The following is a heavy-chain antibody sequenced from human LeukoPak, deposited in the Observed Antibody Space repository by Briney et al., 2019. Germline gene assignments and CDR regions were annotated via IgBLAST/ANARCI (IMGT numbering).Heavy chain of an antibody. V-gene: IGHV3-20*04. D-gene: IGHD1-7*01. J-gene: IGHJ4*02. Sequence: GGSLRLSCAASGFTFDDYGMSWVRQAPGKGLEWVSGINSNGGSTGYADSVKGRFTISRDNAKNSLYLQMNSLRAEDTALYYCARAGLYNWNYEGTAYFDYWGQGTLVTVSS. CDR3: ARAGLYNWNYEGTAYFDY. CDR2: INSNGGST. CDR1: GFTFDDYG.